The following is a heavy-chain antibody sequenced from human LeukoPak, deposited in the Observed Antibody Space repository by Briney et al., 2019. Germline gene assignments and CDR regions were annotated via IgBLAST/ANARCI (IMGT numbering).Heavy chain of an antibody. V-gene: IGHV3-13*01. CDR1: GFTFSSYD. CDR2: IGTAGDT. D-gene: IGHD3-3*01. Sequence: GGSLRLSCAASGFTFSSYDMHWVRHAPGKGLEWVSAIGTAGDTYYPGSVKGRFTISRENAKNSLYLQMNSLRAGDTAVYYCARERIGVTIRGAFDIWGQGTVVTVSS. CDR3: ARERIGVTIRGAFDI. J-gene: IGHJ3*02.